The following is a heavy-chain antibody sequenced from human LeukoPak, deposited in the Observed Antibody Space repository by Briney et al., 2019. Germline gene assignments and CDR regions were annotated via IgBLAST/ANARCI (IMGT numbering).Heavy chain of an antibody. Sequence: ASVKVSCKASGFTFTSSAMQWVRQARGQRLEWIGWIVVGSGNTNYAQKFQERVTITRDMSTSTAYMELSSLRSEDTAVYYCAKIAVAGDDRTYRATYYYYYYMDVWGKGTTVTVSS. CDR1: GFTFTSSA. V-gene: IGHV1-58*02. CDR3: AKIAVAGDDRTYRATYYYYYYMDV. J-gene: IGHJ6*03. D-gene: IGHD6-19*01. CDR2: IVVGSGNT.